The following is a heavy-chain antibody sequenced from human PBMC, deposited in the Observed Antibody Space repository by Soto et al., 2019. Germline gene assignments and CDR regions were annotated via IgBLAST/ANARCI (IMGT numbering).Heavy chain of an antibody. Sequence: QVQLVQSGAEVRRTGSSVKVSCKASGGSFSYYAFSWVRKGPGQGLEWMGGVIPLFGTTKYAQTFQGRVAITADESTKIVYMELSSLRSEDTAVYYCARSGEAYYDVLTGYYKGSWFDPWGQGTLVTVSS. CDR3: ARSGEAYYDVLTGYYKGSWFDP. D-gene: IGHD3-9*01. V-gene: IGHV1-69*01. CDR1: GGSFSYYA. CDR2: VIPLFGTT. J-gene: IGHJ5*02.